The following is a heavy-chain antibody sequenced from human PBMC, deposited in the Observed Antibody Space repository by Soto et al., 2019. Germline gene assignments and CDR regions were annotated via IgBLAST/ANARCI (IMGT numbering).Heavy chain of an antibody. CDR3: ARDLYCSSTSCYAGFLHYYYGMDV. D-gene: IGHD2-2*01. J-gene: IGHJ6*02. V-gene: IGHV6-1*01. Sequence: SQTLSLTCAISGDSVSSNSAAWNWIRQSPSRGLEWLGKTYYRSKWYNDYAVSVKSRITINPDTSKNQFSLQLNSVTPEDTAVYYCARDLYCSSTSCYAGFLHYYYGMDVWGQGTTVTVSS. CDR2: TYYRSKWYN. CDR1: GDSVSSNSAA.